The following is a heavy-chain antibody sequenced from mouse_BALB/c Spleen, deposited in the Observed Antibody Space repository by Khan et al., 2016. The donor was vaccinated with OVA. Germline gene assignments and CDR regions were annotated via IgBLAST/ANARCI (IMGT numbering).Heavy chain of an antibody. V-gene: IGHV1-20*02. CDR2: INPHIGEA. CDR3: ARKNGSDFDY. Sequence: VQLQQSGPELVKPGASVKISCTASGYSFTGYFMNWVMQRHGKSLEWIGRINPHIGEAFYNQKFKGKATLTVDESSSTSHKVLRRLASEDSTVYYCARKNGSDFDYWGQGTTLTVAS. CDR1: GYSFTGYF. J-gene: IGHJ2*01. D-gene: IGHD1-1*01.